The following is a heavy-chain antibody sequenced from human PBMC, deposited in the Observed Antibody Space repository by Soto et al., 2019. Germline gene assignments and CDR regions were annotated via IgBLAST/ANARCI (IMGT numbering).Heavy chain of an antibody. D-gene: IGHD2-2*01. Sequence: SETLSLTCTVSGGSISSYYWSWIRQPPGKGLEWIGYIYYIGSTSYNPSLKSRVTISVDTSKNQFSLKLSSVTAADTAVYYCARGLRRQLLNWFDPWGQGTLVTVS. CDR1: GGSISSYY. CDR3: ARGLRRQLLNWFDP. J-gene: IGHJ5*02. CDR2: IYYIGST. V-gene: IGHV4-59*01.